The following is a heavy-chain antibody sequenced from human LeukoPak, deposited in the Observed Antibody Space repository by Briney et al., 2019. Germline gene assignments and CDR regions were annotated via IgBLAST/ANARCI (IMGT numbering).Heavy chain of an antibody. Sequence: GASVKVSCKASGYTFTGYYMHWVRQAPGQGLEWMGWINPNSGGTNYAQKFQGRVTMTRDTSISTAYMELSRLRSDDTAVYYCARGDCSSTSCRGYMDVWGKGTTVTVSS. J-gene: IGHJ6*03. CDR2: INPNSGGT. CDR3: ARGDCSSTSCRGYMDV. V-gene: IGHV1-2*02. CDR1: GYTFTGYY. D-gene: IGHD2-2*01.